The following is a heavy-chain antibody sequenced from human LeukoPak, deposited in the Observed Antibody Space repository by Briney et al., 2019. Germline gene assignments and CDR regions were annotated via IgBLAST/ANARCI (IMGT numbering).Heavy chain of an antibody. CDR1: GFTFSSYG. J-gene: IGHJ4*02. V-gene: IGHV3-30*18. CDR2: ISYDGRNK. Sequence: PGGTLRLSCAASGFTFSSYGMHWVRQAPGKGLEWVAAISYDGRNKEYVDSVKGRFTISRDNSKNTLYLQMNSLRAEDTAVYNCAKDRGYSHGFDYWGQGTLVTVSS. CDR3: AKDRGYSHGFDY. D-gene: IGHD5-18*01.